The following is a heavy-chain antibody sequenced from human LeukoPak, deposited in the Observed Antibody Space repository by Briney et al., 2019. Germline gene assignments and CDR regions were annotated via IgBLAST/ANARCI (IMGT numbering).Heavy chain of an antibody. CDR1: GFTFSSYG. CDR2: ISYDGSNK. J-gene: IGHJ6*02. Sequence: PGGSLRLSCAASGFTFSSYGMHWVRQAPGKGLEWVAVISYDGSNKYYADSVKGRFTISRDNSKNTLYLQMNSLRAEDTAVYYCAKDRGRSAREQWPETTNYYYGMDVWGQGTTVTVSS. V-gene: IGHV3-30*18. CDR3: AKDRGRSAREQWPETTNYYYGMDV. D-gene: IGHD6-19*01.